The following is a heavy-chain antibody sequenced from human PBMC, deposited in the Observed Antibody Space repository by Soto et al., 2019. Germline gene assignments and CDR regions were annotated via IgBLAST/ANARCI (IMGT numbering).Heavy chain of an antibody. V-gene: IGHV5-51*01. D-gene: IGHD6-19*01. CDR2: IYPGDSDT. Sequence: PGESLKISCKGSGYSLTSYWIGWVRQMPGKGLEWMGIIYPGDSDTRYSPSFQGQVTISADKSISTAYLQWSCLKASDTAMYYCARPNSLYTSGFDFWGQGTLVTVSS. J-gene: IGHJ4*02. CDR1: GYSLTSYW. CDR3: ARPNSLYTSGFDF.